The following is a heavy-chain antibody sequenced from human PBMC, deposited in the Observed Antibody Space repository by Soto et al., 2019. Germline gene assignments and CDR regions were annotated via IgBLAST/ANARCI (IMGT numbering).Heavy chain of an antibody. V-gene: IGHV4-34*01. D-gene: IGHD2-2*01. Sequence: SETLSLTCAVFGGSFSDSYLSWIRQPPGQGLEWIGEINRRGTTNHNPSLKSRVTVSVDTSKNQFSLELSSVTAADTAVYYCAQSFCTSTTCYVVSWGPGSLVTVSS. CDR1: GGSFSDSY. CDR2: INRRGTT. CDR3: AQSFCTSTTCYVVS. J-gene: IGHJ5*01.